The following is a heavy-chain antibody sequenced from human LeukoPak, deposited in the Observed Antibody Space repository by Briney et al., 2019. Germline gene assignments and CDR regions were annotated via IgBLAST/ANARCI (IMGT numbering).Heavy chain of an antibody. J-gene: IGHJ4*02. CDR3: AKDYGSGSYFDY. Sequence: GGSLRLSCAASGFTFSSYGMHWVRQAPGKGLKWVAFIRYDGSNKYYADSVKGRFTISRDNSKNTLYLQMNSLRAEDTAVYYCAKDYGSGSYFDYWGQGTLVTVSS. V-gene: IGHV3-30*02. CDR2: IRYDGSNK. CDR1: GFTFSSYG. D-gene: IGHD3-10*01.